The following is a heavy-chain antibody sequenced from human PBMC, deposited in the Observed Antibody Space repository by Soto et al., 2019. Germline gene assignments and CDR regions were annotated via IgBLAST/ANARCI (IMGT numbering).Heavy chain of an antibody. J-gene: IGHJ3*02. CDR2: INPNTGGT. D-gene: IGHD2-21*01. Sequence: XSVKVSCKASVYTFTDYYIHWVRQAPGQGLEWMGWINPNTGGTNSAQKLHGRVTMTRAASISTAYMELSRLTSDDTAVYSCARGISPKYCNGDSCYALGAFDIWGQGKVVTVSS. V-gene: IGHV1-2*02. CDR3: ARGISPKYCNGDSCYALGAFDI. CDR1: VYTFTDYY.